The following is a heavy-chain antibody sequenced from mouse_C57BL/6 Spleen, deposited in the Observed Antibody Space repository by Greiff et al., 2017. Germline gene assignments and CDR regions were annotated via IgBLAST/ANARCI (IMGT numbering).Heavy chain of an antibody. CDR2: IDPANGNT. V-gene: IGHV14-3*01. Sequence: VQLQQSVAELVRPGASVKLSCTASGFNIKNTYMHWVKQRPEQGLEWIGRIDPANGNTKYAPKFQGKATITAETSSNTAYLQLSSLTSEDTAIYYGAKRTVVAPYFDCWGQVITLTVSS. J-gene: IGHJ2*01. CDR3: AKRTVVAPYFDC. CDR1: GFNIKNTY. D-gene: IGHD1-1*01.